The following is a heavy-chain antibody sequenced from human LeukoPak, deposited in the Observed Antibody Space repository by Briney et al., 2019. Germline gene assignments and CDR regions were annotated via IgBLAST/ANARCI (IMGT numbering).Heavy chain of an antibody. V-gene: IGHV1-18*01. CDR2: ISAYNANT. D-gene: IGHD3-22*01. CDR3: ARTPNGYYDSTGYFPYYFDY. CDR1: GYTFTSYG. Sequence: ASVTVSCTASGYTFTSYGISWVRQAPGQGLEWVGWISAYNANTNYAQKLQGRVTMTTDTSTNTAYMELRSLRSDDTAVYYCARTPNGYYDSTGYFPYYFDYWGQGTLVTVSS. J-gene: IGHJ4*02.